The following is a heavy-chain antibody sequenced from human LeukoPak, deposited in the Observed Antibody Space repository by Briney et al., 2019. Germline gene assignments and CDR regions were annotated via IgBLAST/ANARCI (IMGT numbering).Heavy chain of an antibody. CDR1: GYTFTSYD. D-gene: IGHD3-10*01. Sequence: GASVKVSCKASGYTFTSYDINWVRQATGQGLEWMGWMNPNSGNTGYAQKFQGRVTMTRNTSISTAYMELSSLRSEDTAVYYCARGPRESVSDYYYYMDVWGKGTTVTISS. J-gene: IGHJ6*03. CDR3: ARGPRESVSDYYYYMDV. V-gene: IGHV1-8*01. CDR2: MNPNSGNT.